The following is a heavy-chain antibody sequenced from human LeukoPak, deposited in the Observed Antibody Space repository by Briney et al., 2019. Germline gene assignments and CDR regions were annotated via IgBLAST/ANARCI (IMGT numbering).Heavy chain of an antibody. J-gene: IGHJ5*02. CDR1: GGSISSYY. CDR3: ARRHQYYYGSGSFNWFDP. Sequence: SETLSLTCTVSGGSISSYYWSWIRQPPGKGLEWIGYIYYSGDTSYNPSLKSRVTISVETSKNQFSLKLSSVTAADTAVYYCARRHQYYYGSGSFNWFDPWGQGTLVTVSS. V-gene: IGHV4-59*12. CDR2: IYYSGDT. D-gene: IGHD3-10*01.